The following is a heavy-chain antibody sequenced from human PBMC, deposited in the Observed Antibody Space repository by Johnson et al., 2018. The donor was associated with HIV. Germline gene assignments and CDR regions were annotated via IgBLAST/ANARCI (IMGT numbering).Heavy chain of an antibody. V-gene: IGHV3-20*04. D-gene: IGHD1-26*01. J-gene: IGHJ3*02. CDR2: INWNGGNT. CDR3: ARDPTIAWDLKGDAFDI. CDR1: GFTFDDYG. Sequence: VQLVESGGGVVRPGGSLRLSCAASGFTFDDYGMSWVRQAPGKGLEWVSGINWNGGNTGYADSVKGRFTISRDNAKNSLYLQMNSLRAEDTALYYCARDPTIAWDLKGDAFDIWGQGTMVTVSS.